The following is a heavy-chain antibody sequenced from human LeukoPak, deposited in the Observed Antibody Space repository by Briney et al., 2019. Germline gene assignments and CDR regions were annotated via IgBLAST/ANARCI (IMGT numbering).Heavy chain of an antibody. V-gene: IGHV3-21*05. CDR2: ISRRSTYI. Sequence: ETLSLTCALSGGSITDYFYNWVRRAPGKGLVGVSWISRRSTYIYYAHSDKSRFTLSRDNAQSSLSVQLNVLSAEDTAVFYCAHWPSSGTGIVDYWGQGTLVTVSS. CDR1: GGSITDYF. D-gene: IGHD3-10*01. J-gene: IGHJ4*02. CDR3: AHWPSSGTGIVDY.